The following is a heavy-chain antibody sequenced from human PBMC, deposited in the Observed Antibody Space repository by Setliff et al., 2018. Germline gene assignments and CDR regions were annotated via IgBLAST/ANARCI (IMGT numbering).Heavy chain of an antibody. Sequence: GGSLRLSCAASGFTFSSYWMHWVRQSPEKGLVLVSRISGDGSTTTYADSVKGRFTISRDNSKNSLYLQMNSLRAEDTAVYYCARDRGYSYGYWGHGTLVTVSS. J-gene: IGHJ4*01. CDR3: ARDRGYSYGY. CDR2: ISGDGSTT. D-gene: IGHD5-18*01. V-gene: IGHV3-74*01. CDR1: GFTFSSYW.